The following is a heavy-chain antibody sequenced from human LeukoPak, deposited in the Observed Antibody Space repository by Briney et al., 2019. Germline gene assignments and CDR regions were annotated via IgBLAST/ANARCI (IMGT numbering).Heavy chain of an antibody. CDR1: GYTFTCNG. Sequence: ASVKVSCKASGYTFTCNGISWVRQAPGQGLEWMGWISAYNGNTNYAQKFQGRVTITADESTSTAYMELSSLRSEDTAVYYCARDLVVNAFDIWGQGTMVTVSS. D-gene: IGHD3-22*01. J-gene: IGHJ3*02. CDR2: ISAYNGNT. V-gene: IGHV1-18*01. CDR3: ARDLVVNAFDI.